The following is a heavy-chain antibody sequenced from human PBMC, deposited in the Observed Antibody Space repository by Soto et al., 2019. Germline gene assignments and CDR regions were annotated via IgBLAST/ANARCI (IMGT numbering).Heavy chain of an antibody. J-gene: IGHJ4*02. Sequence: SQTLSLTCTVSGGSISSYYWSWIRQPPGKGLEWIGYIYYSGSTNYNPSLKSRVTISVDTSKNQFSLKLSSVTAADTAGYYCARHACSGGSCYSVHFDYWGQGTLVTVSS. D-gene: IGHD2-15*01. CDR3: ARHACSGGSCYSVHFDY. CDR1: GGSISSYY. CDR2: IYYSGST. V-gene: IGHV4-59*08.